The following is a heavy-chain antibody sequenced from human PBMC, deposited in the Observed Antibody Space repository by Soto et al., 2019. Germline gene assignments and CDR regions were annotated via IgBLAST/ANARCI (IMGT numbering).Heavy chain of an antibody. CDR3: ASSFVDTAMVDSFDY. CDR2: INHSGST. V-gene: IGHV4-34*01. CDR1: GGSFSGYY. J-gene: IGHJ4*02. Sequence: SETLSLTCAVYGGSFSGYYWSWIRQPPGKGLEWIGEINHSGSTNYNPSLKSRVTISVDTSKNQFSLKLSSVTAADTAVYYCASSFVDTAMVDSFDYWGQGTLVTVSS. D-gene: IGHD5-18*01.